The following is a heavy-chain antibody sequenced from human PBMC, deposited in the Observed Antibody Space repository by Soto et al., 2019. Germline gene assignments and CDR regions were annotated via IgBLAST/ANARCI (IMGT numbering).Heavy chain of an antibody. V-gene: IGHV4-4*02. CDR1: GVSISSSNW. CDR3: ATLPPRVVASLLPSPT. D-gene: IGHD1-26*01. CDR2: IYHSGNT. J-gene: IGHJ5*02. Sequence: VQLRQSGPGLVKPSGTLSLTCAVSGVSISSSNWWPWVSQAPGKGLAWIGEIYHSGNTYYNPSLKVRVTVTVEKSNNQFSLSLNSVTASDTAVYYCATLPPRVVASLLPSPTWGQGTLVTVSS.